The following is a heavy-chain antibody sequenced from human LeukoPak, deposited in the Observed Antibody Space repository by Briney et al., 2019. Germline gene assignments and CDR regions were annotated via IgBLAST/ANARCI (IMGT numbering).Heavy chain of an antibody. D-gene: IGHD3-10*01. CDR1: GFTFNSAW. Sequence: GGSLRLSCAASGFTFNSAWMNCVRQAPGKGLEWVGRIKTKSDGGTTDYAAAVKGRFTISRDDSKDTLYLQMNSLKTEDTAVYYCITSINWGQGTLVTVSS. CDR2: IKTKSDGGTT. J-gene: IGHJ4*02. CDR3: ITSIN. V-gene: IGHV3-15*01.